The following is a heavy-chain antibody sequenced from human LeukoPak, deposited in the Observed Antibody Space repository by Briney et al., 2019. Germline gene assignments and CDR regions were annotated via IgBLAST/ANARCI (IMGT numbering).Heavy chain of an antibody. J-gene: IGHJ4*02. D-gene: IGHD3-10*01. CDR2: IYTSGST. Sequence: SETLSLTCTVSGCSISSYYWSWIRQAPGKGLEWIGHIYTSGSTNYNPSLNSRVTISVDTSKIQFSLKLISVTAADTAVYYCARYYYSSGSYYNVAFFDYWGQGTLVTVSS. CDR3: ARYYYSSGSYYNVAFFDY. CDR1: GCSISSYY. V-gene: IGHV4-4*09.